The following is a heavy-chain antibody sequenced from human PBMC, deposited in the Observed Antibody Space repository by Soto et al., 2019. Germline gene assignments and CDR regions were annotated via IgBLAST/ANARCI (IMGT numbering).Heavy chain of an antibody. J-gene: IGHJ4*02. V-gene: IGHV1-69*13. CDR3: ASSRFLGKYYFDY. CDR1: GGTFSSYA. D-gene: IGHD3-3*01. Sequence: ASVKVSCKASGGTFSSYAISWVRQAPGQGLEWMGGIIPIFGTANYAQKFQGRVTITADESTSPAYMELSSLRSEDTAVYYCASSRFLGKYYFDYWGQGTLVTVSS. CDR2: IIPIFGTA.